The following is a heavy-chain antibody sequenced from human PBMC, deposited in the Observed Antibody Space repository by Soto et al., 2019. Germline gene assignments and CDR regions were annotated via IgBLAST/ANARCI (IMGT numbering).Heavy chain of an antibody. V-gene: IGHV3-30*18. CDR3: AKDAGYSHYGMDV. CDR1: GFTFSSYG. J-gene: IGHJ6*02. Sequence: QVQLVESGGGVVQPGRSLRLSCAASGFTFSSYGMHWVRQAPGKGLEWVAVISYDGSNKYYADSVKGRFIISRDNSKNTLYLQMNSLRAEDTAVYYCAKDAGYSHYGMDVWGQGTTVTVSS. CDR2: ISYDGSNK.